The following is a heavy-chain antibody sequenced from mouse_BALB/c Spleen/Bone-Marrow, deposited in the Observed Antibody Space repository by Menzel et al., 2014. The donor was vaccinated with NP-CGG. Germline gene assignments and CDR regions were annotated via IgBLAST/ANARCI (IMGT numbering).Heavy chain of an antibody. V-gene: IGHV1S81*02. J-gene: IGHJ4*01. CDR2: INPNNGGS. D-gene: IGHD1-1*01. CDR1: GYTFTSYW. Sequence: QVQLQQSGAELVKPGASVKLSCKASGYTFTSYWMHWVKLKPGQDFEWIGEINPNNGGSNYNEKFKRKATLTVDKSSSTAYMQLNSLTSEDSAVYYCTRLFYGSSDYAMDNWGQGTSVTVSS. CDR3: TRLFYGSSDYAMDN.